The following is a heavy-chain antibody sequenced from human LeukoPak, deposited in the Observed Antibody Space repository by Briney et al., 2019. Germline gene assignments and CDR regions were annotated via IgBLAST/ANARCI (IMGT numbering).Heavy chain of an antibody. Sequence: ASVKVSCKASGGTFSSYAISWVRQAPGQGLEWMGGIIPIFGTANYAQKLQGRVTMTTDTSTSTAYMELRSLRSDDTAVYYCARIYLHAEFQVVVAATHDYWGQGTLVTVSS. CDR3: ARIYLHAEFQVVVAATHDY. CDR1: GGTFSSYA. D-gene: IGHD2-15*01. V-gene: IGHV1-69*05. J-gene: IGHJ4*02. CDR2: IIPIFGTA.